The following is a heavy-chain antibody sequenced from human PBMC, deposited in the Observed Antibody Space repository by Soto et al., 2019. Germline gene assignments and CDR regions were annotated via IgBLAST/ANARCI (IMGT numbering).Heavy chain of an antibody. J-gene: IGHJ5*02. D-gene: IGHD2-2*01. Sequence: SETLSLTCTVSGGSISSSSYYWGWIRQPPGKGLEGIGSICYSGSTYYNPALKSRVTISVDTSKNQFSLKLSSVTAADTAVYYCARLASDCSSTRCHNWFDPWGQGTRVTVSS. CDR2: ICYSGST. CDR1: GGSISSSSYY. CDR3: ARLASDCSSTRCHNWFDP. V-gene: IGHV4-39*01.